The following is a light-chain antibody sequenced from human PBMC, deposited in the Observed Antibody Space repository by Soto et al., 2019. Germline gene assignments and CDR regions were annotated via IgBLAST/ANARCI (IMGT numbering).Light chain of an antibody. V-gene: IGKV1-5*01. Sequence: DIQMTQSPSTLSASVGDRVTITCRASQSISNWLAWYQQKPGKAPKVLIYDASSLESGVPSRFSGSGSGTEFTLTISSLQPDDFATYYCQQYNSYWPFGQGTKVDIK. CDR2: DAS. CDR3: QQYNSYWP. J-gene: IGKJ1*01. CDR1: QSISNW.